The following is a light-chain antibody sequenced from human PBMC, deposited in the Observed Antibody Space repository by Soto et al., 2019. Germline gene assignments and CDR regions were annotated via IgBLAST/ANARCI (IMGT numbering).Light chain of an antibody. Sequence: QSALTQPRSVFGSPGQSVTISCTGTSSDVGGYNYVSWYQQHPGKAPKLMIYDVNNRPSGVPYRFSDSKSGNTASLTIYELHAEEEEDYYCCSNAGSDTWVFGGGTTLTV. CDR1: SSDVGGYNY. CDR3: CSNAGSDTWV. CDR2: DVN. V-gene: IGLV2-11*01. J-gene: IGLJ3*02.